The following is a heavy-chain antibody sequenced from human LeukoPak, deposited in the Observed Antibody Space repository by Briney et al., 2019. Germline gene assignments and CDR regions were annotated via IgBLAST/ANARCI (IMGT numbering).Heavy chain of an antibody. CDR3: ARDRGSYWDGGNDY. V-gene: IGHV3-33*01. CDR1: GFTFSSYG. Sequence: PGGSLRLSCAASGFTFSSYGMHWVRQAPGKGLGWVVVIWYDGSNKYYADSVKGRFTISRDNSKNTLYLQMNSLRAEDTAVYYCARDRGSYWDGGNDYWGQGTLVTVSS. CDR2: IWYDGSNK. J-gene: IGHJ4*02. D-gene: IGHD1-26*01.